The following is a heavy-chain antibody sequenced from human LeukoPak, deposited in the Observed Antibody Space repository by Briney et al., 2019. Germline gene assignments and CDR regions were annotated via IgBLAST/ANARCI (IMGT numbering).Heavy chain of an antibody. CDR2: LYYSVST. J-gene: IGHJ1*01. CDR1: GGSISSYN. Sequence: SETLSLTCTVSGGSISSYNWSWIRPPPGQGREWVGYLYYSVSTNYNPSLKSRVTISVDTSKNQFSLKLSSVTAADTAVYYCARHKAYCGGDCYPAYFQHWGQGTLVTVSS. D-gene: IGHD2-21*02. V-gene: IGHV4-59*08. CDR3: ARHKAYCGGDCYPAYFQH.